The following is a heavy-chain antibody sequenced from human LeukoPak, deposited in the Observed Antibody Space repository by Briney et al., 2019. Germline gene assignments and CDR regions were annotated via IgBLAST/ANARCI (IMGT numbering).Heavy chain of an antibody. Sequence: SETLSLTCSVSGGSITSSSYYWAWVRQPPEKGLEWIGSIFYTGGTYYTPSLKSRVTMSVDTSKNQFSLKLSSVTAADTAVYYCARVPSYAYPSDGMDVWGQGTTVTVSS. J-gene: IGHJ6*02. V-gene: IGHV4-39*07. CDR3: ARVPSYAYPSDGMDV. D-gene: IGHD2-2*01. CDR1: GGSITSSSYY. CDR2: IFYTGGT.